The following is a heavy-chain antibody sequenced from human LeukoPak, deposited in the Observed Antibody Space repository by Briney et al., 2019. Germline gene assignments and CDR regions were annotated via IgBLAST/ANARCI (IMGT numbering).Heavy chain of an antibody. V-gene: IGHV1-18*01. CDR1: GYTFTSYG. CDR2: ISAYNGNT. Sequence: ASVTVSCKASGYTFTSYGISWVRQAPGQGLEWMGWISAYNGNTNYAQKLQGRVTMTTDTSTSTAYMELRSLRSDDKAVYYCARGWIGDYVGYFDYWGQGTLVTVSS. D-gene: IGHD4-17*01. CDR3: ARGWIGDYVGYFDY. J-gene: IGHJ4*02.